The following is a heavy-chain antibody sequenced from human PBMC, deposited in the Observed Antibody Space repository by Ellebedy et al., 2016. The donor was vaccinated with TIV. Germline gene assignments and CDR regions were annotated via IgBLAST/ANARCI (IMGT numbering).Heavy chain of an antibody. CDR2: VYYSGST. CDR3: ARVGSLSWFDP. CDR1: GDSITSGGFF. J-gene: IGHJ5*02. Sequence: MPSETLSLTCTVSGDSITSGGFFWDWIRPPPGQGLEWIGSVYYSGSTFYNPSLRSRVTISIDASKNQFSLKLSSVTAADTAVYYCARVGSLSWFDPWGRGIPVTVSS. V-gene: IGHV4-39*07. D-gene: IGHD3-16*01.